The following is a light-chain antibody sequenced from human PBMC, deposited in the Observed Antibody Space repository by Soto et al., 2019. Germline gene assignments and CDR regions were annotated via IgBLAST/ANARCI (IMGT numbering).Light chain of an antibody. Sequence: EIVLTQSPGTLSLSPGERATLSCRASQSVSSSYLAWYQQKPGQAPRLLIYGASSRATGIPGRFSGSGSGTDFTLTISRLEPEDFAVYYCQQYGSSPPLYTFGQWTKLEIK. CDR2: GAS. V-gene: IGKV3-20*01. CDR1: QSVSSSY. CDR3: QQYGSSPPLYT. J-gene: IGKJ2*01.